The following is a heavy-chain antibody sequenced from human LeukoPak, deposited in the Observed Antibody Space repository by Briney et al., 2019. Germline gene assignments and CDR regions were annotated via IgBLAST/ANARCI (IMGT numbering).Heavy chain of an antibody. CDR1: GGSISSYY. V-gene: IGHV4-4*07. J-gene: IGHJ6*02. D-gene: IGHD2-2*01. Sequence: PSETLSLTCTVSGGSISSYYWSWIRQPAGKGLEWIGRIYTSGSTNYNPSLKSRVTMSVDTSKNLFSLKLSSVTAADTAVYYCARAPKARYCSSTSCSKYYYYYGMDVWGQGTTVTVSS. CDR2: IYTSGST. CDR3: ARAPKARYCSSTSCSKYYYYYGMDV.